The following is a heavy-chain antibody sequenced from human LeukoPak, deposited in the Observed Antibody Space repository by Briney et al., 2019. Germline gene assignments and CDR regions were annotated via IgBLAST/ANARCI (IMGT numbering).Heavy chain of an antibody. CDR2: IIPIFGIA. D-gene: IGHD3-22*01. J-gene: IGHJ4*02. CDR1: GGTFSSYA. CDR3: ARVMRLRAYYDSSGYRLGY. V-gene: IGHV1-69*04. Sequence: SVKVSCKASGGTFSSYAISWVRQAPGQGLEWMGRIIPIFGIANYAQKFQGRVTITADKSTSTAYMELSSLRSEDTAVYYCARVMRLRAYYDSSGYRLGYWGQGTLVTVSS.